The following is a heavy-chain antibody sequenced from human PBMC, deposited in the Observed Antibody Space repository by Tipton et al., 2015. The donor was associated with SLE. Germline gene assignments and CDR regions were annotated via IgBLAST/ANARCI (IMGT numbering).Heavy chain of an antibody. V-gene: IGHV3-73*01. Sequence: SLRLSCAASGFTFSGSAMHWVRQASGKGLEWVGRIRSKVNSYVTAYAASVKGRFTISRDDSKNTAYLQINILKTEDAAVYYCTRRRIEDNSGWGFDYWGQGTLVTVSS. J-gene: IGHJ4*02. CDR1: GFTFSGSA. CDR2: IRSKVNSYVT. CDR3: TRRRIEDNSGWGFDY. D-gene: IGHD6-19*01.